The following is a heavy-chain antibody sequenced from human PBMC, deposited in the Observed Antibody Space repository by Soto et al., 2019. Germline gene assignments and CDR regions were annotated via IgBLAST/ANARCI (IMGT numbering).Heavy chain of an antibody. D-gene: IGHD6-19*01. J-gene: IGHJ5*02. CDR1: GGTFSSYA. V-gene: IGHV1-69*13. CDR2: IIPIFGTA. CDR3: ARVGIIEVDGTTKWFDP. Sequence: SVKVSCKASGGTFSSYAISWVRQAPGQGLEWMGGIIPIFGTANYAQKFQGRVTITADESTSTAYMELSSLRSEDTAVYYCARVGIIEVDGTTKWFDPWGQGTLVTVSS.